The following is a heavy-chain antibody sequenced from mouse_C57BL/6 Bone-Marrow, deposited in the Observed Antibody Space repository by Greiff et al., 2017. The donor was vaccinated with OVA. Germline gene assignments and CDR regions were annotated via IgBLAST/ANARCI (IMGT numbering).Heavy chain of an antibody. J-gene: IGHJ3*01. CDR2: IYPGSGST. CDR3: ASLYDGYRWFAY. D-gene: IGHD2-3*01. V-gene: IGHV1-55*01. Sequence: VQLQQPGAELVKPGASVKMSCKASGYTFTSYWITWVKQRPGQGLEWIGDIYPGSGSTNYNEKFKSKATLTVDTSSSTAYMQLSSLTSEDSAVYYCASLYDGYRWFAYWGQGTLVTVSA. CDR1: GYTFTSYW.